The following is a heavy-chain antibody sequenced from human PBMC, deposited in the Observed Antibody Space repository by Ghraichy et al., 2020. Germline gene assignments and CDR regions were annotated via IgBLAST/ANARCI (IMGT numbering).Heavy chain of an antibody. CDR1: GFTFSSYS. Sequence: GGSLRLSCAASGFTFSSYSMNWVRQAPGKGLEWVSSISSSSSYIYYADSVKGRFTISRDNAKNSLYLQMNSLRAEDTAVYYCARAYSSGWYFWFDPWGQGTLVTVSS. CDR2: ISSSSSYI. CDR3: ARAYSSGWYFWFDP. D-gene: IGHD6-19*01. J-gene: IGHJ5*02. V-gene: IGHV3-21*01.